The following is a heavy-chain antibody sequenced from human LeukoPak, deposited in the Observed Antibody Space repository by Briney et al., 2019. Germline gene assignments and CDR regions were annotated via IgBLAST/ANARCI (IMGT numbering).Heavy chain of an antibody. CDR1: GGSVSSGSYY. CDR2: IYYSGST. Sequence: KPSETLSLTCTVSGGSVSSGSYYWSWIRQPPGKGLEWIGYIYYSGSTNYNPSLKSRVTISVDTSKNQFSLKLSSVTVADTAVYYCARGPRTGGVAGIGYWGQGTLVTVSS. V-gene: IGHV4-61*01. D-gene: IGHD3-16*01. J-gene: IGHJ4*02. CDR3: ARGPRTGGVAGIGY.